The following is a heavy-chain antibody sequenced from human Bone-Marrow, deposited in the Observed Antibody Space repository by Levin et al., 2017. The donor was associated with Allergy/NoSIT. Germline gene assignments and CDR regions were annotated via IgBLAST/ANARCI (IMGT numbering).Heavy chain of an antibody. CDR3: ARGYYGNNPDY. Sequence: GSLRLSCAVHGASFTEYFWTWIRQAPGKGLEWIGEVTHTGSTTFNPSLKSRLILSVDTSKNQFSLQVTSVTAADTGLYFCARGYYGNNPDYWGLGTLVTVSS. D-gene: IGHD5-24*01. CDR1: GASFTEYF. V-gene: IGHV4-34*01. CDR2: VTHTGST. J-gene: IGHJ4*02.